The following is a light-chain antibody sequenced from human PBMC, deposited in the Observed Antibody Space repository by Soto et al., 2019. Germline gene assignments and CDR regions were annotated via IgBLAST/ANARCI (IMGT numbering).Light chain of an antibody. CDR3: SSYTSSSTLYV. V-gene: IGLV2-14*01. Sequence: QSALTQPASVSGSPGQSITFSCTGTSSDVGGYNYVSWYQQHPGKAPKLMIYDVSNRPSGVSNRFSGSKSGNTASLTISGLQAEDEADYYCSSYTSSSTLYVFGTGTKVTGL. CDR1: SSDVGGYNY. J-gene: IGLJ1*01. CDR2: DVS.